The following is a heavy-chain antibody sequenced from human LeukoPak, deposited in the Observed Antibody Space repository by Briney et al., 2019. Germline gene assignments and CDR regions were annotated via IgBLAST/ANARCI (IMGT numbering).Heavy chain of an antibody. J-gene: IGHJ4*02. CDR1: GFTFSDYY. D-gene: IGHD3-22*01. Sequence: GGSLRLSCAASGFTFSDYYMSWVRQAPGKGLEWVSAISGSGGSTYYADSVKGRFTISRDNSKNTLYLQMNSLRAEDTAVHYCARSFMPLIVVYFDNWGQGTLVSVSS. CDR3: ARSFMPLIVVYFDN. V-gene: IGHV3-23*01. CDR2: ISGSGGST.